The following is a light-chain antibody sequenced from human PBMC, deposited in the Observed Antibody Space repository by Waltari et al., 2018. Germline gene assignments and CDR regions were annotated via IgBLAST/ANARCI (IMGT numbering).Light chain of an antibody. V-gene: IGKV3-15*01. CDR3: QQYNNWPLYT. J-gene: IGKJ2*01. CDR2: GAF. CDR1: QSISSN. Sequence: EIVMTQSPATLPGSPGETVTRSCRASQSISSNLAWFQQKPGQAPRLLIYGAFTRATGIPARFSGSGSGTDFTLTISSLQSEDFAVYYCQQYNNWPLYTFGQGTKLEI.